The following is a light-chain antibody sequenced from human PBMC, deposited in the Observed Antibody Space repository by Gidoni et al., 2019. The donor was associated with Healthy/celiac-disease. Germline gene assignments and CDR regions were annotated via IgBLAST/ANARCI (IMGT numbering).Light chain of an antibody. CDR1: QSVSSY. Sequence: EIVLTQSTATLSLSPGARATLSRRPSQSVSSYLAWYQQKPGQAPRLLIYDASNRTTGIPARFSGSGSGTDFTLTISSLEPEDFAVCNCQQRSNWSLTFGGGTKVEIK. V-gene: IGKV3-11*01. CDR3: QQRSNWSLT. J-gene: IGKJ4*01. CDR2: DAS.